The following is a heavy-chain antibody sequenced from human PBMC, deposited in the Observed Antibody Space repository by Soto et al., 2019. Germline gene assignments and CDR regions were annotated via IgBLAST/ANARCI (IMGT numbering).Heavy chain of an antibody. CDR1: GYIFVNYG. J-gene: IGHJ6*02. D-gene: IGHD3-16*01. CDR3: VMVDNYVTPTPQDV. V-gene: IGHV1-18*01. CDR2: ISPYTGNT. Sequence: QVQLVQSGDEVKKPGASVKVSCKASGYIFVNYGIAWVRQAPGQGLEWMGWISPYTGNTHSATKVQGRLTMTTDTSTSTAYRDLGSLKSDDTAVYYCVMVDNYVTPTPQDVWGQGTTVTVSS.